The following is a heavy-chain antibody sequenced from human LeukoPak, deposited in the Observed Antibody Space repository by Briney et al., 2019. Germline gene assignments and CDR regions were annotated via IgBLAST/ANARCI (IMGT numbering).Heavy chain of an antibody. CDR2: INHSGST. V-gene: IGHV4-39*07. CDR1: GGSISSSSYY. CDR3: ARFDYSSSFDY. J-gene: IGHJ4*02. Sequence: PSETLSLTCTVSGGSISSSSYYWGWIRQPPGKGLEWIGEINHSGSTNYNPSLKSRVTISVDTSKNQFSLKLSSVTAADTAVYYCARFDYSSSFDYWGQGTLVTVSS. D-gene: IGHD6-13*01.